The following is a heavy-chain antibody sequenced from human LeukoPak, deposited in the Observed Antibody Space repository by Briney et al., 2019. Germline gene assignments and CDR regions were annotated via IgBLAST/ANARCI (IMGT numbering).Heavy chain of an antibody. Sequence: SDTLSLPCTVSGGSISRYLGVWMREPAGKGLELIGRIYTSGSTNYIPSLKSRVTMSVDTSKNQFSLKLTSVAAADTAVYYCARTGYYYYYMDVWGKGTTVTVSS. V-gene: IGHV4-4*07. CDR3: ARTGYYYYYMDV. CDR2: IYTSGST. CDR1: GGSISRYL. J-gene: IGHJ6*03.